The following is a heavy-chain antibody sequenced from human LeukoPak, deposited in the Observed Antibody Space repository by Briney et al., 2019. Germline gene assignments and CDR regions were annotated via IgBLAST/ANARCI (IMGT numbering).Heavy chain of an antibody. CDR3: VTSGYYYGRYFDY. V-gene: IGHV3-30*14. CDR1: GFTFSSYA. J-gene: IGHJ4*02. D-gene: IGHD3-3*01. Sequence: GRSLRLSCAASGFTFSSYAMHWVRQAPGKGLEWVAVISYDGSNKYYADSVKGRFTISRDNSKNTLYLQMNSLRAEDTAVYYCVTSGYYYGRYFDYWGQGTLVTVSS. CDR2: ISYDGSNK.